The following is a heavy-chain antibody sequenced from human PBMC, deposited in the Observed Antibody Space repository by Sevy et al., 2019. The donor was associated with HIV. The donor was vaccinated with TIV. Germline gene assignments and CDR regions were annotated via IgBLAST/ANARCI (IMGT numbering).Heavy chain of an antibody. CDR2: IISKAYGGTT. V-gene: IGHV3-49*02. D-gene: IGHD1-7*01. CDR1: RFTFGSYT. CDR3: TRVEGTTDWGMDV. Sequence: GGSLRLSCTTSRFTFGSYTMSWVRQAPGKGLEWIAFIISKAYGGTTEYAASVKGRFTISRDDSKSVAYLLMNSLKTEDTAVYYCTRVEGTTDWGMDVWGQGTTVTVSS. J-gene: IGHJ6*02.